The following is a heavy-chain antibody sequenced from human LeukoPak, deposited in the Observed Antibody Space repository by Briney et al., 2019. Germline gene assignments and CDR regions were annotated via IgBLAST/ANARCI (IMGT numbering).Heavy chain of an antibody. CDR1: GFTFSSYA. V-gene: IGHV3-23*01. CDR2: ISGSGGST. CDR3: AKFGRAFGGVNDIVGFDY. Sequence: PGGSLGLSCAASGFTFSSYAMSWVRQAPGKGLEGVSAISGSGGSTYYADSVKGRFTISRDNSKNTLYLQMNSLRAEDTAVYYCAKFGRAFGGVNDIVGFDYWGQGTLVTVSS. D-gene: IGHD3-16*02. J-gene: IGHJ4*02.